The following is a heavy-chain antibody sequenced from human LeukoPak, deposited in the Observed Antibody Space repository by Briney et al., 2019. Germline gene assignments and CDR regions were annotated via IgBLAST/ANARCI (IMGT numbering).Heavy chain of an antibody. CDR1: GGSISSGDYY. Sequence: SETLSLTCTVPGGSISSGDYYWSWIRQPPGKGLEWIGYVYHSGSTNYNPSLQSRVTISVDTSKNQVSLNLNSVTAADTAVYYCARGGAARLHFQNWGQGTLVTVSS. V-gene: IGHV4-61*08. J-gene: IGHJ1*01. CDR2: VYHSGST. CDR3: ARGGAARLHFQN. D-gene: IGHD6-6*01.